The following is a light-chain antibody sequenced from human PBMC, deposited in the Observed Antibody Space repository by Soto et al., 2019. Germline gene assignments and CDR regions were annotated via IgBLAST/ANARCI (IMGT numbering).Light chain of an antibody. CDR1: QSISSY. CDR3: QQSYSTPWT. CDR2: AAC. J-gene: IGKJ1*01. V-gene: IGKV1-39*01. Sequence: DIQMTQSPSSLSASVLDRVTITCRASQSISSYLNWYQQKPGKAPKLLIYAACSLQSGVPSRFSGSGSGTDFTLTISSLQPEDFATYYCQQSYSTPWTFGQGTKVDIK.